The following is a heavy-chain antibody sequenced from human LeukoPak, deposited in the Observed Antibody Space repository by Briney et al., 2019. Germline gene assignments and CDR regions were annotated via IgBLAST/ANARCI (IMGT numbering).Heavy chain of an antibody. CDR2: IKQDGSEK. V-gene: IGHV3-7*01. CDR1: GFTFSSYW. J-gene: IGHJ4*02. Sequence: PGGSLRLSCAASGFTFSSYWMSWVRQAPGKGLEWVANIKQDGSEKYYVDSVKGRFTISRDNAKNSLYLQMNSLRAEDTAVYYCASVYRSFRRFGESTYFDYWGQGTLVTVSS. CDR3: ASVYRSFRRFGESTYFDY. D-gene: IGHD3-10*01.